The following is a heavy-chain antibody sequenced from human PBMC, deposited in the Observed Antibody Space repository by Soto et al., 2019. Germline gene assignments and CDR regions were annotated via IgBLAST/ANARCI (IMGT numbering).Heavy chain of an antibody. Sequence: PSGTLSLTCTVSGGAIRSYYWSWIRQPPGKGLEWIGYIYYSGCPTYSHSLDTRVTDTEDTSNNQFSRKLSSVTAANSAIYYCAGGRDDYNEGYFDLWGRGTLVTVSS. V-gene: IGHV4-59*01. D-gene: IGHD4-4*01. CDR1: GGAIRSYY. CDR3: AGGRDDYNEGYFDL. J-gene: IGHJ2*01. CDR2: IYYSGCP.